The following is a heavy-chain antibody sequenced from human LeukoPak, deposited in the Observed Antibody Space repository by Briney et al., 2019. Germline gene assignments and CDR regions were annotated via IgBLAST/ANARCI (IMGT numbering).Heavy chain of an antibody. D-gene: IGHD3-16*01. CDR2: ITSDGRTT. Sequence: GGALRLSCAASGFSFSTSWMHWFRQGPGRGLVWVSRITSDGRTTIYADSVKGRFSISRDNSKNTLFLQMNSLRADDTAVYYCARDRYYVPDYWGQGTLVTVSS. CDR3: ARDRYYVPDY. V-gene: IGHV3-74*01. J-gene: IGHJ4*02. CDR1: GFSFSTSW.